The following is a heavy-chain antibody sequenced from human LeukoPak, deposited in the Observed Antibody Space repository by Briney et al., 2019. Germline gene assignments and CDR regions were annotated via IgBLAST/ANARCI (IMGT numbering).Heavy chain of an antibody. V-gene: IGHV3-53*01. Sequence: GGSLRLSCTVSGFTVSSNSMSWVRQAPGKGLEWVSFIYSAGNTHYSDSVKGRFTISIDNSKNTLYLQMNSLRAEDTAVYYCARRAGAYTHPYDYWGQGTLVTVSS. J-gene: IGHJ4*02. CDR3: ARRAGAYTHPYDY. CDR1: GFTVSSNS. D-gene: IGHD3-16*01. CDR2: IYSAGNT.